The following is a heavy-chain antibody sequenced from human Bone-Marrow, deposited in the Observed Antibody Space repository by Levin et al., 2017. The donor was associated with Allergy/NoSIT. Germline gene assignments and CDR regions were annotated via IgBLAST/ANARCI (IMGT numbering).Heavy chain of an antibody. Sequence: GSLRLSCAVSGFTISEYAMAWVRQAPGKGLEWVSVITGGGFNTYYGDSVKGRFTVSRDDSKDTLYLELNSLGGEDTAVYYCAKKQGGTSGFSFDVWGQGTMVTVSS. CDR2: ITGGGFNT. V-gene: IGHV3-23*01. CDR3: AKKQGGTSGFSFDV. D-gene: IGHD1-1*01. J-gene: IGHJ3*01. CDR1: GFTISEYA.